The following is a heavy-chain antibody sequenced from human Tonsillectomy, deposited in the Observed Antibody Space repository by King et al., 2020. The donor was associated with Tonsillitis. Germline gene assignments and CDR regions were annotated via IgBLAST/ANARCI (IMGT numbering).Heavy chain of an antibody. D-gene: IGHD6-13*01. J-gene: IGHJ5*02. CDR2: IYPVDSDT. CDR3: ARQEAAAGSGFDP. Sequence: EVQLVQSGAEVKKPGESLKISCKGSGYSFTSYWIGWVRQMPGKGLEWMGIIYPVDSDTTYSPSFQGQVTISADKSISTAYLQWSSLKASDTAMYYCARQEAAAGSGFDPWGQGTLVTVSS. V-gene: IGHV5-51*01. CDR1: GYSFTSYW.